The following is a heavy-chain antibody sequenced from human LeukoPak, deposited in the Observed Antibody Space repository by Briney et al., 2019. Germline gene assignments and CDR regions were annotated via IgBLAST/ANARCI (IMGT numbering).Heavy chain of an antibody. CDR1: GLTFRCYW. V-gene: IGHV3-7*01. Sequence: GGSLRLSCAVSGLTFRCYWMSWVRQAPGKGLEWVANINQAGSEKYFVDSVRGRFTISRDNAENSLHLQMDTLRTEDTAVYYCARERDGRFFDYWGQGTLVTVSS. D-gene: IGHD5-24*01. CDR3: ARERDGRFFDY. CDR2: INQAGSEK. J-gene: IGHJ4*02.